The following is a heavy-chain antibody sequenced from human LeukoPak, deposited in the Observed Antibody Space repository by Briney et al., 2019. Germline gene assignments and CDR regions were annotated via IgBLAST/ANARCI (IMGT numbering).Heavy chain of an antibody. CDR1: GYTFTSYY. CDR3: ARESPIGCSGGSCYGQGFDP. J-gene: IGHJ5*02. Sequence: ASVKVSCKASGYTFTSYYMHWVRQAPGQGLEWMGIINPSGGSTSYAQKFQGGVTMTRDTSTSTVYMELSSLRSEDTAVYYCARESPIGCSGGSCYGQGFDPWGQGTLVTVSS. D-gene: IGHD2-15*01. CDR2: INPSGGST. V-gene: IGHV1-46*01.